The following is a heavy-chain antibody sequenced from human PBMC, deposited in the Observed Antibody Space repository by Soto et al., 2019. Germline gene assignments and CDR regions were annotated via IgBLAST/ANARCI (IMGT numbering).Heavy chain of an antibody. V-gene: IGHV3-23*01. CDR3: AKNRRRTIFGVVIPIDAFDI. J-gene: IGHJ3*02. D-gene: IGHD3-3*01. CDR1: GFTFSSYA. Sequence: EVQLLESGGGLVQPGGSLRLSCAASGFTFSSYAMSWVRQAPGKGLEWVSAISGSGGSTYYADSVKGRFTISRDNSKNTLYLQMNSLRAEDTAVYYCAKNRRRTIFGVVIPIDAFDIWGQGTMVTVSS. CDR2: ISGSGGST.